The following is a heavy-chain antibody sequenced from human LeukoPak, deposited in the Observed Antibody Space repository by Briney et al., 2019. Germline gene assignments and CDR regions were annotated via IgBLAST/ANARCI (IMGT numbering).Heavy chain of an antibody. D-gene: IGHD4-23*01. CDR3: ARDLLNEGNHLDY. CDR2: IYYSGST. Sequence: SETLSLTCTVSGGSISSGDYYWSWIRQPPGKGLEWIGYIYYSGSTYYNPSLKSRVTISVGTSKNQFSLKLSSVTAADTAVYYCARDLLNEGNHLDYWGQGTLVTVSS. J-gene: IGHJ4*02. CDR1: GGSISSGDYY. V-gene: IGHV4-30-4*01.